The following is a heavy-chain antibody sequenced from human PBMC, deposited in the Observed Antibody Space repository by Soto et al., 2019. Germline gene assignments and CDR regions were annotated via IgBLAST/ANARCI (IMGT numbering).Heavy chain of an antibody. V-gene: IGHV4-39*01. D-gene: IGHD3-9*01. Sequence: SETLSLTCTVSGGSISSSSYYWGWIRQPPGKGLEWIGSIYYSGSTYYNPSLKSRVTISVDTSKNQFSLKLSSVTAADTAVYYCASRDITRFFPYYYGMDVWGQGTTVTVSS. CDR1: GGSISSSSYY. CDR2: IYYSGST. CDR3: ASRDITRFFPYYYGMDV. J-gene: IGHJ6*02.